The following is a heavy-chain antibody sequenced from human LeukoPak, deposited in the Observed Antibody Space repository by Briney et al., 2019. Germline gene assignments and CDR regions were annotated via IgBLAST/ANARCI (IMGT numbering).Heavy chain of an antibody. CDR3: ARDKRVVVVAVDDYTDAFDI. J-gene: IGHJ3*02. CDR1: GGSMSSSSYY. D-gene: IGHD2-15*01. CDR2: IYTSGST. V-gene: IGHV4-61*02. Sequence: SSETLSLTCTVSGGSMSSSSYYWGWIRQPAGKGLEWIGRIYTSGSTNYNPSLKSRVTMSVDTSKNQFSLKLSSVTAADTAVYYCARDKRVVVVAVDDYTDAFDIWGQGTMVTVSS.